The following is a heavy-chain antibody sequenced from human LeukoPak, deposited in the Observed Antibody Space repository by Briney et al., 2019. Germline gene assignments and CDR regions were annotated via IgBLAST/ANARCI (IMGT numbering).Heavy chain of an antibody. D-gene: IGHD3-10*01. J-gene: IGHJ6*03. CDR3: ARDGEYYYGSGSYYKRGAYYYMDV. CDR2: INPNSGGT. Sequence: GASVKVSCKASGYTFTGYYMHWVRQAPGQGLEWMGWINPNSGGTNYAQKFQGRVTMTRDTSISTAYMELSRLRSDDTAVYYCARDGEYYYGSGSYYKRGAYYYMDVWGKGTTVTISS. V-gene: IGHV1-2*02. CDR1: GYTFTGYY.